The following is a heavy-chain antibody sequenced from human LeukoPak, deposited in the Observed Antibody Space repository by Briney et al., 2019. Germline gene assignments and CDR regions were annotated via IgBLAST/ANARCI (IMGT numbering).Heavy chain of an antibody. CDR3: ARPRSSIRGYFDL. Sequence: SETQSLTCTVSGGSISSYYWSWIRQPPGKGLEWIGYIYYSGGTNYNPSLKSRVTISVDTSKNLFSLKLSSVTAADTAVYYCARPRSSIRGYFDLWGRGTLVTVSS. J-gene: IGHJ2*01. D-gene: IGHD3-3*02. CDR1: GGSISSYY. CDR2: IYYSGGT. V-gene: IGHV4-59*08.